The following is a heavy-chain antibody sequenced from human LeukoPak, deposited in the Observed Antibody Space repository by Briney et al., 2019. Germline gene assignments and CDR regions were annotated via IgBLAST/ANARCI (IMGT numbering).Heavy chain of an antibody. D-gene: IGHD5-12*01. Sequence: GGSLRLSCAASGFTVSSNYMSWVRQAPGKGLEWVSVIYSGGGTYFADSVKGRFTISRDNSKNTLYLQMNSLRDEDTAVYFCAGPATTRPQFDYGGQGTLVTVSS. CDR3: AGPATTRPQFDY. CDR1: GFTVSSNY. J-gene: IGHJ4*02. CDR2: IYSGGGT. V-gene: IGHV3-53*01.